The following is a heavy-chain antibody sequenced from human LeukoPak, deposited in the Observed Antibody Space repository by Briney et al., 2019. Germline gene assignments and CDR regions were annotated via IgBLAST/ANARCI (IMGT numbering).Heavy chain of an antibody. J-gene: IGHJ4*02. CDR3: ARSHCSGGSCYHDY. CDR2: INPNSGGT. D-gene: IGHD2-15*01. V-gene: IGHV1-2*02. Sequence: ASVKVSCKASGYTFTGYYMHWVRQAPGQGLEWMVWINPNSGGTNYAQKFQGRVTMTRDTSISTAYMELSRLRSDDTAVYYCARSHCSGGSCYHDYWGQGTLVTVSS. CDR1: GYTFTGYY.